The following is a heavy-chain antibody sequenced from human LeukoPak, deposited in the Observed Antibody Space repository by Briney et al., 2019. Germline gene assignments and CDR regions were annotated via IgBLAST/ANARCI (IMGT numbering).Heavy chain of an antibody. V-gene: IGHV4-38-2*01. D-gene: IGHD7-27*01. J-gene: IGHJ3*02. CDR2: IYHSGST. Sequence: SETLSLTCAVSGYSISSGYYWGWIRQPPGKGLGWIGSIYHSGSTYYNPSLKSRVTISVDTSKNQFSLKLSSVTAADTAVYYCARFNWDDALDIWGQGTMVTVSS. CDR3: ARFNWDDALDI. CDR1: GYSISSGYY.